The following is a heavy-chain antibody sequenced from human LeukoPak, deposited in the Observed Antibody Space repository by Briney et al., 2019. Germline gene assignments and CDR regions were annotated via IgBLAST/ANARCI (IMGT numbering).Heavy chain of an antibody. D-gene: IGHD3-10*01. CDR3: ASHYGSGHGYYYYGMDV. CDR1: GFTFSSYW. Sequence: GGSLRLSCAASGFTFSSYWMTWVRQAPGTGLEWVASIKQDGAEENYVDSVRGRFTISRDNAKNSLFLQMGGLRAEDTAVYYCASHYGSGHGYYYYGMDVWGKGTTVIVSP. J-gene: IGHJ6*04. CDR2: IKQDGAEE. V-gene: IGHV3-7*03.